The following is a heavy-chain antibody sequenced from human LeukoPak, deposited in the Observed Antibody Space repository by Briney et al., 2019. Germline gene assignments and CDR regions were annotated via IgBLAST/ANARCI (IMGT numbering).Heavy chain of an antibody. CDR1: GFSFSTFA. J-gene: IGHJ4*02. CDR3: AKERDETGYFNAPFDQ. D-gene: IGHD3-9*01. Sequence: GASLRLSCAASGFSFSTFAMNWVRQAPGKGLEWVSGISGSGSTTYYADSVKGRLTISSDNSNNTLFLQMDRLKGEDTAVYFCAKERDETGYFNAPFDQWGQGTLVTVSS. V-gene: IGHV3-23*01. CDR2: ISGSGSTT.